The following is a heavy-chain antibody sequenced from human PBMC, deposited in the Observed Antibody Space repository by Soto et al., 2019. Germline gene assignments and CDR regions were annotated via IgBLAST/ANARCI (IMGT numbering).Heavy chain of an antibody. D-gene: IGHD1-26*01. CDR2: IYWDDDK. CDR1: GFSLSTSGVG. Sequence: SGPTLVNPTQTLTLTCTFSGFSLSTSGVGVGWIRQPPRKAMEWLALIYWDDDKRYSPSLKSRLTITKDTSKKQVVLTMTNMDPVVTAIYYCAHYLIPNPPGFNGSALDIWGQGTMDTVSS. V-gene: IGHV2-5*02. CDR3: AHYLIPNPPGFNGSALDI. J-gene: IGHJ3*02.